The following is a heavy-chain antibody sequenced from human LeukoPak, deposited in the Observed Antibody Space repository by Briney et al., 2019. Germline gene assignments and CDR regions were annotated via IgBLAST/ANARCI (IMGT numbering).Heavy chain of an antibody. D-gene: IGHD3-22*01. CDR2: IGTAGDT. CDR3: ARVRGGYYHDAFDI. J-gene: IGHJ3*02. CDR1: GFTFSSYD. Sequence: GGSLRLSCAASGFTFSSYDMHWVRQATGKGLEWVSAIGTAGDTYYPGSVKGRFTISRENAKNSLYLQMNSLRAGDTAVYYCARVRGGYYHDAFDIWGQGTMVTVSS. V-gene: IGHV3-13*01.